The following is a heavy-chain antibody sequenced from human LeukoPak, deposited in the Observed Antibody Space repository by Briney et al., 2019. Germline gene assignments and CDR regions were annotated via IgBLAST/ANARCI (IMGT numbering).Heavy chain of an antibody. V-gene: IGHV3-48*01. CDR1: GFSFSSYS. CDR2: ISSGSRTI. Sequence: GGSLRLSCAASGFSFSSYSMNWVRQAPGRGLVWISYISSGSRTIFYADSVKGRFTISRDNAKNSLYLLMNSLRADDTAVYYCARESITGDRDFDYWGQGTLITVSS. J-gene: IGHJ4*02. D-gene: IGHD7-27*01. CDR3: ARESITGDRDFDY.